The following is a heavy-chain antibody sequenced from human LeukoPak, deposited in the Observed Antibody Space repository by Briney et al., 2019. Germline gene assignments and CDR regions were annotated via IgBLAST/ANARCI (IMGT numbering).Heavy chain of an antibody. D-gene: IGHD1-1*01. CDR3: AREGTAGTNLNWFDP. CDR1: GVSISSYY. J-gene: IGHJ5*02. CDR2: ISYSGST. Sequence: SETLSLTCTVPGVSISSYYWSWIRQPPGKGLEWIGYISYSGSTNFNPSLKSRVTISADTSKNQFSLKLSSVTAADTAAYYCAREGTAGTNLNWFDPWGQGTLVTVSS. V-gene: IGHV4-59*01.